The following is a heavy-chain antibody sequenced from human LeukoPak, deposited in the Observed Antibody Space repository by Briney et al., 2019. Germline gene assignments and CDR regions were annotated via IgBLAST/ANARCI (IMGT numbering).Heavy chain of an antibody. CDR2: INSDGTTT. Sequence: GGSLRLSCAASGFTLSTYWMHWVRQAPGKGLVWVSRINSDGTTTTYADSVKGRFTISRDNAKNTLYLQMNSLTVEDAAVYYCARVGCTGGNCRPYYYYPMDVWGPGTAVTVSS. CDR1: GFTLSTYW. CDR3: ARVGCTGGNCRPYYYYPMDV. V-gene: IGHV3-74*01. J-gene: IGHJ6*02. D-gene: IGHD2-8*02.